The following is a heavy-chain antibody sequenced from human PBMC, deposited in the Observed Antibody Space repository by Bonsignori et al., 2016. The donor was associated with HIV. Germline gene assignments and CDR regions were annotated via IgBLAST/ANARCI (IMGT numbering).Heavy chain of an antibody. V-gene: IGHV3-48*02. CDR3: ARDQGGSGWYGYFQH. D-gene: IGHD6-19*01. Sequence: WIRQPPGKGLEWVSYISSSSSTIYYADSVKGRFTISRDNAKNSLYLQMNSLRDEDTAVYYCARDQGGSGWYGYFQHWGQGTLVTVSS. CDR2: ISSSSSTI. J-gene: IGHJ1*01.